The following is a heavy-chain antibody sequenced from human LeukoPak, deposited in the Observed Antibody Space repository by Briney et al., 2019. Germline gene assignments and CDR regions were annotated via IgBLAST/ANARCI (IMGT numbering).Heavy chain of an antibody. V-gene: IGHV1-2*02. J-gene: IGHJ4*02. D-gene: IGHD2-2*01. CDR1: GYTFTGYY. Sequence: ASVKVSXNASGYTFTGYYMHWVRQAPGQGLEWMGWINPNSGGTNYAQKFQGRVTMSRDTSISTAYMELSRLRSDDTAVYYCARDPAGIVVVPAAMHPGDAFDYWGQGTLVTVSS. CDR3: ARDPAGIVVVPAAMHPGDAFDY. CDR2: INPNSGGT.